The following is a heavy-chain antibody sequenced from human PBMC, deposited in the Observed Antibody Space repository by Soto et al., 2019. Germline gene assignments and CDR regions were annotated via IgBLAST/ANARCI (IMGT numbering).Heavy chain of an antibody. D-gene: IGHD6-13*01. CDR1: GGSISSSSYY. V-gene: IGHV4-39*01. Sequence: SETLSLTCTVSGGSISSSSYYWGWIRQPPGKGLEWIGSIYYSGSTYYNPSLKSRVTISVDTSKNQFSLKLSSVTAADTAVYYCARTGPGPSYSSSWYPPRYFDYWGQGTLVTVSS. CDR3: ARTGPGPSYSSSWYPPRYFDY. J-gene: IGHJ4*02. CDR2: IYYSGST.